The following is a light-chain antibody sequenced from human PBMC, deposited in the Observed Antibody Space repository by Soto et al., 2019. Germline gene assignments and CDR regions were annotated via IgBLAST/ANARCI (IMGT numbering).Light chain of an antibody. Sequence: QSVLTQPASVSATPGEKVTISCSGRGSNIGRNYVSWYRQLPGTAPQLLIYDDNKRHSGVPDRVSGSRYGTSASLAIAGLQPGDEADYYCGTWDESLGAGVFGGGTKLTVL. CDR3: GTWDESLGAGV. CDR2: DDN. CDR1: GSNIGRNY. V-gene: IGLV1-51*01. J-gene: IGLJ2*01.